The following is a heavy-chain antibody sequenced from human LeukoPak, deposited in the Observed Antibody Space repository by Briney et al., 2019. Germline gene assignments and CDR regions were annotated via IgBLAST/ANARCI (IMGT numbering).Heavy chain of an antibody. J-gene: IGHJ6*02. Sequence: PGGSLRLSCAASGFTVSSNSMSWVRQAPGKGLEWVSVIYSGGRTNYADSVKGRITISRDNSKNTVYLQMNSLRAEDTAVYYCARDLGYSYGYDGGDYGMDAWGQGTTVTVSS. CDR3: ARDLGYSYGYDGGDYGMDA. D-gene: IGHD5-18*01. CDR2: IYSGGRT. CDR1: GFTVSSNS. V-gene: IGHV3-53*01.